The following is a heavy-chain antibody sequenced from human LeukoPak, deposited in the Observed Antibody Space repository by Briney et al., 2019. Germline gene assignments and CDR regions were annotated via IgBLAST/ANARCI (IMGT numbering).Heavy chain of an antibody. CDR3: ATANWGSGVPFDY. CDR2: INPNSGGT. D-gene: IGHD7-27*01. J-gene: IGHJ4*02. V-gene: IGHV1-2*04. Sequence: GASVKVSCKASGYTFTGYYMHWVRQAPGQGLEWMGWINPNSGGTNYAQKFQGWVTMTRDTSISTAYMELSRLRSDDTAVYYCATANWGSGVPFDYWGQGTLVTVSS. CDR1: GYTFTGYY.